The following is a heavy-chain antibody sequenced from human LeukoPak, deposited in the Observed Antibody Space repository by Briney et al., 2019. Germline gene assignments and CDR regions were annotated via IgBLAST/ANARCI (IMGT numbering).Heavy chain of an antibody. CDR1: GGSISSGDYY. J-gene: IGHJ4*02. CDR3: AGGGRYYDFWSGYSRGFSGFDY. Sequence: SETLSLTCTVSGGSISSGDYYWSWIRQPPGKGLEWIGYIYYSGSTYYDPSLKSRVTISVDTSKNQFSLKLSSVTAADTAVYYCAGGGRYYDFWSGYSRGFSGFDYWGQGTLVTVSS. CDR2: IYYSGST. V-gene: IGHV4-30-4*01. D-gene: IGHD3-3*01.